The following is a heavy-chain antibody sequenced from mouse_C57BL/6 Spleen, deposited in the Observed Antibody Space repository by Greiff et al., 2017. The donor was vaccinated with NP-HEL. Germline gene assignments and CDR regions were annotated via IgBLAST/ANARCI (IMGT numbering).Heavy chain of an antibody. CDR3: ARLAQATWFAY. D-gene: IGHD3-2*02. J-gene: IGHJ3*01. Sequence: QVQLQQSGPELVKPGASVKISCKASGYAFSSSWMNWVKQRPGKGLEWIGRIYPGDGDTNYNGKFKGKATLTADKSSSTAYMQLSSLTSEDSAVYFCARLAQATWFAYWGQGTLVTVSA. V-gene: IGHV1-82*01. CDR1: GYAFSSSW. CDR2: IYPGDGDT.